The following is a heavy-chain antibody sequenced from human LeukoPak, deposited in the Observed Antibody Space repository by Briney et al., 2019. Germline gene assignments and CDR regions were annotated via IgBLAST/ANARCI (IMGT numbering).Heavy chain of an antibody. V-gene: IGHV3-48*03. CDR3: AREGDYGDYGPGAFDI. J-gene: IGHJ3*02. CDR1: GFTFSSYE. Sequence: GGSLRLSCAASGFTFSSYEMNWVRQAPGKGLEWVSYISSSGSTIYYADSVKGRFTISRDNSKNTLYLQMNSLRAEDTAVYYCAREGDYGDYGPGAFDIWGQGTMVTVSS. CDR2: ISSSGSTI. D-gene: IGHD4-17*01.